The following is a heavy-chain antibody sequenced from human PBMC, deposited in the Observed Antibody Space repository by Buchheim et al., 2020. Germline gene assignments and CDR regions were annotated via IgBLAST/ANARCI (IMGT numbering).Heavy chain of an antibody. V-gene: IGHV3-30*18. J-gene: IGHJ4*02. CDR2: ISYDGKYR. Sequence: QVQLVESGGGVVQPGGSLRLSCAASGFSFSSFGIHWVRQTPGKGLEWVAVISYDGKYRYYADSVEGRFSLSKVNSENTVYLQMNSLKAEDTAVYYCAKREPNGSYRYFDSWGQGTL. CDR1: GFSFSSFG. CDR3: AKREPNGSYRYFDS. D-gene: IGHD3-16*02.